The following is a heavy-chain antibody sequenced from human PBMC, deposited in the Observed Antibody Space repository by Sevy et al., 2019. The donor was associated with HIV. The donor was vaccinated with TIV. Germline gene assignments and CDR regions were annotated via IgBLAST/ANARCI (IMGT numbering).Heavy chain of an antibody. CDR2: IYPGGSDT. J-gene: IGHJ6*02. CDR3: ARQDPTYYYGMDV. Sequence: GESLKISCKGSGYSFTSYWIGWVRQMPGKGLEWMGIIYPGGSDTRYSPSFQGQVTISADKSINTAYLQWSSLKASDTAMYYCARQDPTYYYGMDVWGQGTTVTVSS. CDR1: GYSFTSYW. V-gene: IGHV5-51*01. D-gene: IGHD1-1*01.